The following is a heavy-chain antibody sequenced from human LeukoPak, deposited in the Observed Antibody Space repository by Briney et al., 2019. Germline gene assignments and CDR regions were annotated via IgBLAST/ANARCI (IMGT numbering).Heavy chain of an antibody. Sequence: GGSLRLSCAASGFTVSSNYMSWVRQAPGKGLEWVSVIYSGGSTYYADSVKGRFTISRDNSKNTLYLQMNSLRAEDTAVYYCARGSGHHEVDFDYWGQGTLVTVSS. CDR3: ARGSGHHEVDFDY. D-gene: IGHD1-26*01. CDR2: IYSGGST. CDR1: GFTVSSNY. J-gene: IGHJ4*02. V-gene: IGHV3-66*02.